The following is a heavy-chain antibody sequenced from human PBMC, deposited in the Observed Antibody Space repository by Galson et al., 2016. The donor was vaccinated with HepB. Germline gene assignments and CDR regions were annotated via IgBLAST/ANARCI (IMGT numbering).Heavy chain of an antibody. CDR2: IGGSGMST. D-gene: IGHD2-2*01. CDR1: GFTFSNFA. CDR3: ARVPLLPAAHCDS. J-gene: IGHJ4*02. V-gene: IGHV3-23*01. Sequence: SLRLSCAVSGFTFSNFAMSWVRQTPGKGLEWVSAIGGSGMSTFYADSVKGRFTISRDTSRNTLFLQMNSLRAEDTAIYYCARVPLLPAAHCDSWGQGALVTVSS.